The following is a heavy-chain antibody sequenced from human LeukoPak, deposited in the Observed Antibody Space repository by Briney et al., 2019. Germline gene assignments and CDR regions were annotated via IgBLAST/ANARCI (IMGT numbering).Heavy chain of an antibody. J-gene: IGHJ5*02. V-gene: IGHV4-34*01. CDR1: GGSFSGYY. CDR3: ARDRGPFYDILTGNYWFDP. CDR2: INHSGST. D-gene: IGHD3-9*01. Sequence: PSETLSLTCAVYGGSFSGYYWSWIRQPPGKGLEWIGEINHSGSTNYNPSLKSRVTISVDTSKNQFSLKLSSVTAADTAVYYCARDRGPFYDILTGNYWFDPWGQGTLVTVSS.